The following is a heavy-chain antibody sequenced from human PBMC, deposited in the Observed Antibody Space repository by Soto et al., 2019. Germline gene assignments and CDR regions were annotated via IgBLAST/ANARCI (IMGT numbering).Heavy chain of an antibody. Sequence: PSETLSLTCTVSGGSISSGDYYWSWIRQPPGKGLEWIGYIYYSGSTYYNPSLKSRVTISVDTSKNQFSLKLSSVTAADTAVYYCARGRHYYDSSGYPYFDYWGQGTLVTVSS. J-gene: IGHJ4*02. CDR3: ARGRHYYDSSGYPYFDY. CDR1: GGSISSGDYY. V-gene: IGHV4-30-4*01. D-gene: IGHD3-22*01. CDR2: IYYSGST.